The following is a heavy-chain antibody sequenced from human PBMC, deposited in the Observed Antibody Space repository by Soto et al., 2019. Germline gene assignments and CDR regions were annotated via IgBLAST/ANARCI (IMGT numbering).Heavy chain of an antibody. V-gene: IGHV3-33*01. CDR2: IWSDGSNK. CDR3: ARYYYDSSGYYPL. J-gene: IGHJ4*02. CDR1: GFTFSSYG. D-gene: IGHD3-22*01. Sequence: QVQLVESGGGVVQPGRSLRLSCAASGFTFSSYGMHWVRQAPGKGLEWVAVIWSDGSNKYYADSVKGRFTIPRDNSKNTLYLQMNSLRAEATAVYYCARYYYDSSGYYPLWGQGNLVTVSS.